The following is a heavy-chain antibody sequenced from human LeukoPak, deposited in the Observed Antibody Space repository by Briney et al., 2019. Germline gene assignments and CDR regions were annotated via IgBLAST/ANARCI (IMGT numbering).Heavy chain of an antibody. V-gene: IGHV1-69*04. D-gene: IGHD3-22*01. J-gene: IGHJ4*02. CDR2: IIPILGIA. CDR3: ARPVDSSGYYLFDY. CDR1: GGTFSSYA. Sequence: GASVKVSCKASGGTFSSYAISWVRQAPGQGLEWVGRIIPILGIANYAQKFQGRVTITADKSTSTAYMELSSLRSEDTAVYYCARPVDSSGYYLFDYWGQGTLVTVSS.